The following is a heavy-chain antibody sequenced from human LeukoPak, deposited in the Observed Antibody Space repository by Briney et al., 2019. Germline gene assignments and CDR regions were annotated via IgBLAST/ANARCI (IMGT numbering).Heavy chain of an antibody. CDR2: IYSSGST. V-gene: IGHV4-39*01. CDR3: ARQGVVGATGFDY. D-gene: IGHD1-26*01. Sequence: PSETLSLTCSVSGGSISSISYYWGWIRQPPGKGLEWIGNIYSSGSTYNNPSLKSRVIISVDTSKNQFSLKLTSVTAADMAVYYCARQGVVGATGFDYWGQGTLVTVSS. CDR1: GGSISSISYY. J-gene: IGHJ4*02.